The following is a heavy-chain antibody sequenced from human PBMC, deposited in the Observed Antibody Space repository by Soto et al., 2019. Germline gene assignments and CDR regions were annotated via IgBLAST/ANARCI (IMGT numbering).Heavy chain of an antibody. J-gene: IGHJ6*02. V-gene: IGHV3-48*02. D-gene: IGHD5-18*01. Sequence: PGGSLRLSCAASGFTFSSYSMNWVRQAPGKGLEWVSYISSSSSTIYYADSVKGRFTISRDNAKNSLDLQMNSLRDEDTAVYYCARETLSYGYRYYGMDVWGQGTTVTVSS. CDR2: ISSSSSTI. CDR1: GFTFSSYS. CDR3: ARETLSYGYRYYGMDV.